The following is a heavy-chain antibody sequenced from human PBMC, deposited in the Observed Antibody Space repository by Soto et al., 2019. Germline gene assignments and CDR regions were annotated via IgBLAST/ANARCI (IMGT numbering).Heavy chain of an antibody. V-gene: IGHV3-23*01. Sequence: EVQLLESGGGLVQPGGSLRLSCAASGFTFSIYAMSWVRQVPGKGLEWVSTISDSGGSAYYADSVKGRFTISRDNSKNTLYLQMNSLRAEDTAVYYCARPYGGKIGDAPDLWGQGTMVTVSS. CDR2: ISDSGGSA. CDR1: GFTFSIYA. CDR3: ARPYGGKIGDAPDL. J-gene: IGHJ3*01. D-gene: IGHD2-15*01.